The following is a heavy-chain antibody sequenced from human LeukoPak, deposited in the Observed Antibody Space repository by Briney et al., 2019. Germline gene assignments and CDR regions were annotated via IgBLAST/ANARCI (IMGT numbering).Heavy chain of an antibody. Sequence: PSETLSLTCTVSGGSISSYYWSWIRQPPGKGLEWIGNIYDSGSTNYNPSLKSRVTISVDTSKNQCSLKLSSVTAADTAVYYCARVGGYSGYDMDFWGQGTLVTVSS. CDR3: ARVGGYSGYDMDF. J-gene: IGHJ4*02. V-gene: IGHV4-59*01. D-gene: IGHD5-12*01. CDR1: GGSISSYY. CDR2: IYDSGST.